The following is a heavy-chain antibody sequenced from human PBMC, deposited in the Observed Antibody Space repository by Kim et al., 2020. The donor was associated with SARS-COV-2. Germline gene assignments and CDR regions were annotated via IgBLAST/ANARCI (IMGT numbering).Heavy chain of an antibody. Sequence: SETLSLTCTVSGGSVSSGSYYWSWIRQPPGKGLEWIGYIYYSGSTNYNPSLKSRVTISVDTSKNQFSLKLSSVTAADTAVYYCARDRIASSSRFRFDPWGQGTLVTVSS. V-gene: IGHV4-61*01. J-gene: IGHJ5*02. D-gene: IGHD6-6*01. CDR3: ARDRIASSSRFRFDP. CDR2: IYYSGST. CDR1: GGSVSSGSYY.